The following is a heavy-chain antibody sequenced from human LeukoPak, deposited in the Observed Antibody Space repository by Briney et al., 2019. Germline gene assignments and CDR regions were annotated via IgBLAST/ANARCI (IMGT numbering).Heavy chain of an antibody. J-gene: IGHJ1*01. D-gene: IGHD3-16*02. CDR1: GYTFTSYG. V-gene: IGHV1-18*01. CDR2: ISAYNGNT. Sequence: GASVKLSCKASGYTFTSYGISWVRQAPGQGLEWMGWISAYNGNTNYAQKLQGRVTMTADTSTSTAYMELRSLRSDDTAVYYCARGPDLLRLGELSHEMAAEYFQHWGQGTLVTVSS. CDR3: ARGPDLLRLGELSHEMAAEYFQH.